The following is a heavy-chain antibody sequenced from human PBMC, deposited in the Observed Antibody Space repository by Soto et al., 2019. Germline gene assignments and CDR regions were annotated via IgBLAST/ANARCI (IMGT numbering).Heavy chain of an antibody. CDR2: INPKFGDT. V-gene: IGHV1-2*02. D-gene: IGHD3-10*01. CDR1: GYTFTAYY. CDR3: ARNMDYYYGPGSGNGHGV. Sequence: QVQLVQSGAEVKEPGDSVRVSCEASGYTFTAYYIHWVRQVPGQGLEWMGWINPKFGDTTYAQDCQSRVTMTRDMSISTVYMELSRLTSDDTAIYYCARNMDYYYGPGSGNGHGVWGQGTTVTVFS. J-gene: IGHJ6*02.